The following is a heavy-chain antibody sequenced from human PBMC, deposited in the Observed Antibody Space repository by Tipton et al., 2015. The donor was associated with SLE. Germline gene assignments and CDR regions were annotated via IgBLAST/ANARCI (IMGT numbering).Heavy chain of an antibody. J-gene: IGHJ4*02. CDR3: AELGFDY. CDR2: IDSGDNT. CDR1: GFTVNSNY. D-gene: IGHD1-7*01. V-gene: IGHV3-53*01. Sequence: GSLRLSCAASGFTVNSNYMSWVRQAPGKGLEWISVIDSGDNTYYADSVKGRFIISRDNSKNTLFLQMNSLRAEDTAVYYCAELGFDYWGRGTLVTVSS.